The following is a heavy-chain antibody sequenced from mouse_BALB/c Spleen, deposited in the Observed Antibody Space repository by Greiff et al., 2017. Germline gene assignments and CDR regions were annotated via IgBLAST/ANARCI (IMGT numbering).Heavy chain of an antibody. Sequence: EVKLVESGGGLVQPGGSLKLSCAASGFDFSRYWMSWVRQAPGKGLEWIGEINPDSSTINYTPSLKDKFIISRDNAKNTLYLQMSKVRSEDTALYYCARRGYGNVYYAMDYWGQGTSVTVSS. D-gene: IGHD2-10*02. CDR3: ARRGYGNVYYAMDY. CDR1: GFDFSRYW. J-gene: IGHJ4*01. CDR2: INPDSSTI. V-gene: IGHV4-1*02.